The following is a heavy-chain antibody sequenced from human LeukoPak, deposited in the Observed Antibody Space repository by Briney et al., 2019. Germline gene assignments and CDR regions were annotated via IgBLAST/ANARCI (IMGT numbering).Heavy chain of an antibody. CDR2: ST. D-gene: IGHD3-3*01. Sequence: STNYNPSLKSRVTISVDTSKNQFSLKLSSVTAADTAVYYCARGVYDFWSGSPTPNWYFDLWGRGTLVTVSS. CDR3: ARGVYDFWSGSPTPNWYFDL. V-gene: IGHV4-30-4*05. J-gene: IGHJ2*01.